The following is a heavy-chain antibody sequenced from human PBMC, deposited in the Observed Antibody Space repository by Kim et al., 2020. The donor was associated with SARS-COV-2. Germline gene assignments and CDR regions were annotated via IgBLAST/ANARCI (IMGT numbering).Heavy chain of an antibody. D-gene: IGHD1-26*01. J-gene: IGHJ5*02. Sequence: VKVSCKVSGGTFSSYSFSWVRQAPGLGLEWMGRIIPVFHIVNYAQRFQGRVTLTADESTGTTYMELSGLSSDDTALYYCARASAVGARAWFDPWGQGTRVTVSS. CDR3: ARASAVGARAWFDP. V-gene: IGHV1-69*13. CDR2: IIPVFHIV. CDR1: GGTFSSYS.